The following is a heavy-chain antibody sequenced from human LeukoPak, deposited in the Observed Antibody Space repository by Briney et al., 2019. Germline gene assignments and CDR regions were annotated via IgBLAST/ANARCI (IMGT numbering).Heavy chain of an antibody. CDR1: GFTFSAYH. J-gene: IGHJ4*02. Sequence: GGSLRLSCAASGFTFSAYHINWVRQAPGKGLEWISYISTTGTAIHYADSVKGRFAISRDNAKSSLYLQMNSLRDEDTAVYYCARVWQDYSGVDYWGQGTLVTVSS. V-gene: IGHV3-48*02. CDR2: ISTTGTAI. D-gene: IGHD2-21*01. CDR3: ARVWQDYSGVDY.